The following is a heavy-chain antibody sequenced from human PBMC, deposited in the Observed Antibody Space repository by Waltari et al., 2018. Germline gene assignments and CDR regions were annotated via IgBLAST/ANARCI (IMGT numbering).Heavy chain of an antibody. V-gene: IGHV3-23*01. CDR3: AKGIAYAAAAGNYDAFDI. D-gene: IGHD6-13*01. CDR2: ISGSGGST. J-gene: IGHJ3*02. Sequence: EVQLLESGGGLVQPGGSLRLSCAASGFTFSSYAMSWVRQAPGQGLEWVSAISGSGGSTYYADSVKGRFTISRDNSKNTLYLQMNSLRAEDTAVYYCAKGIAYAAAAGNYDAFDIWGQGTMVTVSS. CDR1: GFTFSSYA.